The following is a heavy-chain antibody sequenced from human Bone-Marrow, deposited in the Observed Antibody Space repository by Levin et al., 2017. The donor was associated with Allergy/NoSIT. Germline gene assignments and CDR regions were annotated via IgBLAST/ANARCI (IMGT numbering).Heavy chain of an antibody. D-gene: IGHD3-10*01. V-gene: IGHV1-2*02. J-gene: IGHJ6*02. CDR2: INPNSGGT. CDR3: AREGSGSPPGSDV. CDR1: GYTFTGYY. Sequence: GGSLRLSCKASGYTFTGYYLHWVRQAPGQGLEWMGWINPNSGGTHYAQKFQGRVTMTRDTSISTAYMELSRLRSDDTAVYYCAREGSGSPPGSDVWGQGTTVTVSS.